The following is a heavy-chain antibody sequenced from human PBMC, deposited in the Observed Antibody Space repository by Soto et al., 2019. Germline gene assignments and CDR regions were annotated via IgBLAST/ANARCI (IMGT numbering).Heavy chain of an antibody. Sequence: QVQLQESGPGLVKPSETLSLTCTVSGGSVSSGSYYWSWIRQPPGKGLEWIGYIYYSGSTNYNPSLKSRVTISVDTSKNQFSLKLSSVTAADTAVYYCARDVLWYPYWYFDLWGRGTLVTVSS. V-gene: IGHV4-61*01. D-gene: IGHD2-15*01. CDR2: IYYSGST. CDR3: ARDVLWYPYWYFDL. J-gene: IGHJ2*01. CDR1: GGSVSSGSYY.